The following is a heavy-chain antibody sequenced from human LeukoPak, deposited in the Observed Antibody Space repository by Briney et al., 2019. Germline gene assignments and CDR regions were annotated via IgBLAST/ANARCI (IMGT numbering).Heavy chain of an antibody. D-gene: IGHD1-14*01. Sequence: SETLSLTCTVIGDSISGTTYYWGWFRQPPGRGLEWIGSIYSSGTTYYNPSLKSRVTISVDTSKNQFSLSLSSVTAADTAIYYCVRQNSWYNPLDPWGQGTLVTVSS. CDR1: GDSISGTTYY. V-gene: IGHV4-39*01. CDR3: VRQNSWYNPLDP. CDR2: IYSSGTT. J-gene: IGHJ5*02.